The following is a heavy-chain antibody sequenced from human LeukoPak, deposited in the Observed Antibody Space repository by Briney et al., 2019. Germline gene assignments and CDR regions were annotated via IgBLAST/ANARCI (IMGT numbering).Heavy chain of an antibody. D-gene: IGHD6-13*01. Sequence: PGGSLRLSCAASGFTFSSSAMSWVRQAPGKGLEWVSAISNNGGYTYYADSVQGRFTISRDNSKSTLCLQMNSLRAEDTAVYYCAKGEAAGRQGGFDYWGQGTLVTVSS. V-gene: IGHV3-23*01. CDR2: ISNNGGYT. CDR3: AKGEAAGRQGGFDY. J-gene: IGHJ4*02. CDR1: GFTFSSSA.